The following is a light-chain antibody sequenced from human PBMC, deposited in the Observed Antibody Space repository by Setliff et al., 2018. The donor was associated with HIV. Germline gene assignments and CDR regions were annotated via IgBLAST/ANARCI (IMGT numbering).Light chain of an antibody. CDR2: EVF. V-gene: IGLV2-14*01. CDR1: TSDISHYNF. J-gene: IGLJ1*01. CDR3: SSYTRTNLCV. Sequence: ALAQPASVSASPGQSITISCTGTTSDISHYNFVSWYQQHPDSAPKLLIYEVFNRPSGVSHRFSGSKSGNTASLTISGLQAEDEADYYCSSYTRTNLCVFGTGTKV.